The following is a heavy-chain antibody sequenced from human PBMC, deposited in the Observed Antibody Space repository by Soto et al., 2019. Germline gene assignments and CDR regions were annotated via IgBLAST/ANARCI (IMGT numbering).Heavy chain of an antibody. CDR1: GGSISSSSYY. V-gene: IGHV4-39*01. CDR3: ARHRRDYYYYGMDV. Sequence: SETLSLTCTVSGGSISSSSYYWGWIRQPPGKGLEWIGSIYYSGSTYYNPSLKSRVTISVDTSKNQFSLKLSSVTAADTAVYYCARHRRDYYYYGMDVWGQGTTVTVSS. CDR2: IYYSGST. J-gene: IGHJ6*02.